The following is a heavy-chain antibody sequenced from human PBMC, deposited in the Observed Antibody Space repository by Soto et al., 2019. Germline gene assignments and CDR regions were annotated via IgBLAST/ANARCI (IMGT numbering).Heavy chain of an antibody. Sequence: EVQLVESGGGLVQPGGSLRLSCAASGFIFSSYSMNWVRQSPGRGLEWVSYITRSSSPIYYADSVKGRFTISRDNAENSLYLQMNSLRVEDTAIYYCTRDPHALDYWGQGTLVTVSS. CDR1: GFIFSSYS. V-gene: IGHV3-48*01. CDR2: ITRSSSPI. J-gene: IGHJ4*02. CDR3: TRDPHALDY. D-gene: IGHD2-2*01.